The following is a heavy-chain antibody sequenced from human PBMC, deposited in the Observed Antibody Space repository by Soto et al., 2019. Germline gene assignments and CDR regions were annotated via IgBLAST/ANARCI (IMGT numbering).Heavy chain of an antibody. CDR3: GSCSSTSCHLGADY. Sequence: QVQLVESGGGVVQPGRSLRLSCAASGFTFSRYAMHWVHQAPGKGLEWVALISHDGSNKYYADSVKGRFTISRDNSKNTLYLQMNSLRTEDTSVYYCGSCSSTSCHLGADYWGQGTLVTVSS. J-gene: IGHJ4*02. D-gene: IGHD2-2*01. CDR2: ISHDGSNK. V-gene: IGHV3-30-3*01. CDR1: GFTFSRYA.